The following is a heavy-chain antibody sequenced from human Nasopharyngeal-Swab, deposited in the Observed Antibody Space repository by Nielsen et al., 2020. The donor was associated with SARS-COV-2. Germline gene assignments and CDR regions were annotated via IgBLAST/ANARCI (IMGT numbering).Heavy chain of an antibody. CDR3: ARAVELWSNPSYFDS. CDR1: GFSFSYYT. CDR2: VSGSYSGI. V-gene: IGHV3-11*01. D-gene: IGHD3-10*01. J-gene: IGHJ4*02. Sequence: GESLKISCAASGFSFSYYTLCLLRQAPVKGLEYISIVSGSYSGIYYADSLQGRLTISRDNAKNSLYLQMNSLTAEDTAVYYCARAVELWSNPSYFDSWGQGTLVTVSS.